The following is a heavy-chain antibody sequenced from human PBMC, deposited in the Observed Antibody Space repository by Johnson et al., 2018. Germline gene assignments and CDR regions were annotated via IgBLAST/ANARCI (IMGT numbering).Heavy chain of an antibody. CDR1: CGSISSYY. V-gene: IGHV4-59*01. CDR3: ARALWFGDLPYYMDV. Sequence: QVQLQASGPGLVKPSETLSLTCTVSCGSISSYYWSSIRQPPGKGLEWIGYIYYSGRTNYNPSLRTRVTISVGTSKNHFSLELSSVTPADPALYYGARALWFGDLPYYMDVWGKGTTVTVSS. CDR2: IYYSGRT. D-gene: IGHD3-10*01. J-gene: IGHJ6*03.